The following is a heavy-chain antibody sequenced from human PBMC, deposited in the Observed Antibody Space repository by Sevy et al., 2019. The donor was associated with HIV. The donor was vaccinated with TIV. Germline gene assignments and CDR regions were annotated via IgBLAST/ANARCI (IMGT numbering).Heavy chain of an antibody. D-gene: IGHD6-19*01. CDR1: GGSFSGYY. CDR3: ARGRGAVAGLGGWFDP. J-gene: IGHJ5*02. CDR2: TYRSGDT. Sequence: SETLSLTCAVYGGSFSGYYWTWIRQPPGKGLEWIGETYRSGDTNYNPSLKSRVAISVDTSKNQFSLKLSSVTAADTAVYYCARGRGAVAGLGGWFDPWGQGTLVTVSS. V-gene: IGHV4-34*01.